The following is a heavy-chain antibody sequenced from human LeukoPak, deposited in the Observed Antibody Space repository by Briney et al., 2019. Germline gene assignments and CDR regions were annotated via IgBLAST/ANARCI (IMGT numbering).Heavy chain of an antibody. V-gene: IGHV1-46*01. CDR2: INPSGGST. CDR1: GYTFTSYY. D-gene: IGHD2-2*01. Sequence: ASVKVSCKASGYTFTSYYMHWVRQAPGQGLEWMGIINPSGGSTIYAQKFQGRVTMTEDTSTDTAYMELSSLRSEDTAVYYCATAAAPFDYWGQGTLVTVSS. J-gene: IGHJ4*02. CDR3: ATAAAPFDY.